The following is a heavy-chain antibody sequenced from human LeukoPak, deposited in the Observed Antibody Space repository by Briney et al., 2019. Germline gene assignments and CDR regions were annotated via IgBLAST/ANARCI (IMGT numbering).Heavy chain of an antibody. D-gene: IGHD3-3*01. Sequence: PAETLSLTCTVSGGSISNYYWSWIRQSPGKGLEWIGYSYYSGGTNYNPSLKNRVTISVDTSKNQSSLKLTSVTAADTAVYYCARGSGWYAYWGHGTLVTVS. CDR2: SYYSGGT. CDR1: GGSISNYY. J-gene: IGHJ5*01. V-gene: IGHV4-59*01. CDR3: ARGSGWYAY.